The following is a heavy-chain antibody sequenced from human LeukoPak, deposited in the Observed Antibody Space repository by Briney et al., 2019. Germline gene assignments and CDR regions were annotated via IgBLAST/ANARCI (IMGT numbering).Heavy chain of an antibody. V-gene: IGHV3-30*04. D-gene: IGHD4-17*01. CDR2: IFYDGSIQ. CDR1: GFTFSNYA. J-gene: IGHJ6*03. Sequence: GGSLRLSCAASGFTFSNYAMHWVRQAPGKGLKWVAVIFYDGSIQYYADSVRGRFTISRDNAKNSLYLQMNNLGAEDTAVYYCARAPNDYGDYGYYYYMDVWGKGTTVTVSS. CDR3: ARAPNDYGDYGYYYYMDV.